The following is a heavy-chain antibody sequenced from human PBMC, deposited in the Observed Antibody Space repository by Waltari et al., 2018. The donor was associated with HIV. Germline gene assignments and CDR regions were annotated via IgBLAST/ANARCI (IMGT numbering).Heavy chain of an antibody. J-gene: IGHJ4*02. D-gene: IGHD3-16*01. CDR2: INQDGSEK. V-gene: IGHV3-7*01. Sequence: EVLLVQSGGDLVQPGESLSLASSASGFPLRCSWMPWVRQAPGKGLEWVATINQDGSEKYYVDSVKGRFIISRDNAWTSLSLEMNNLRAEDTAVYYCARDHESGAGMYYFSHWGQGSLVTVSS. CDR1: GFPLRCSW. CDR3: ARDHESGAGMYYFSH.